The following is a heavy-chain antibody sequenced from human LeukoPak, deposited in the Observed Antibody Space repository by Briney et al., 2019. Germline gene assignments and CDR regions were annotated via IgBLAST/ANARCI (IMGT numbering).Heavy chain of an antibody. CDR3: ARVQIQHRTVTTRGAFDI. V-gene: IGHV4-4*07. J-gene: IGHJ3*02. Sequence: PSETLSLTCPVSGGSISSYYWSGIRQLAGRGVEGVGRIYTSGSTNYNPSLKSRVTISVDTSKNQFSLKLSSVTAADTAVYYCARVQIQHRTVTTRGAFDIWGQGTMVTVSS. CDR2: IYTSGST. D-gene: IGHD4-17*01. CDR1: GGSISSYY.